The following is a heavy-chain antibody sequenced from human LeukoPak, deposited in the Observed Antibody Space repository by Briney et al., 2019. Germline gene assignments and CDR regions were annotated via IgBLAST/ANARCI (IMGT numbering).Heavy chain of an antibody. CDR1: GFTFSSYG. V-gene: IGHV3-30*18. D-gene: IGHD4-11*01. CDR3: AKDLLVTHQYYYYGMDV. CDR2: ISYDGSNK. Sequence: TGGSLRLSCAASGFTFSSYGMHWVRQAPGKGLEWVAVISYDGSNKYYADSVKGRFTISRDNSKNTLYLQMNSLRAEDTAVYYCAKDLLVTHQYYYYGMDVWGQGTTVTVSS. J-gene: IGHJ6*02.